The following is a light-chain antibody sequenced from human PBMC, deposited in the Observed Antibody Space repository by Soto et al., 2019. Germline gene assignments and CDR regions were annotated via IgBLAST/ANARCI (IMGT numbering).Light chain of an antibody. V-gene: IGLV2-14*01. CDR3: SSYTSSSTVV. J-gene: IGLJ2*01. CDR2: DVS. Sequence: QSALTQPASVSGSPGQSITISCTGTSSDVGGYNYVSWYQQHPGKAPKLMIYDVSNRPSGVSNRFSGSKSGNTASLTISGHHAEDEADYYCSSYTSSSTVVFGGGTKLTVL. CDR1: SSDVGGYNY.